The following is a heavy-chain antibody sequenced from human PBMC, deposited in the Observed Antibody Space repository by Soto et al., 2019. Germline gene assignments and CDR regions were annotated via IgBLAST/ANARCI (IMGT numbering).Heavy chain of an antibody. CDR2: IYSGGST. J-gene: IGHJ6*03. D-gene: IGHD3-3*01. CDR3: ARDRYDFWSGYSLYYYMDV. V-gene: IGHV3-66*01. CDR1: GFTVSSNY. Sequence: EVQLVESGGGLVQPGGSLRLSCAASGFTVSSNYMSWVRQAPGKGLEWVSVIYSGGSTYYADSVKGRFTISRDNSKNTLYLQMNSLRAEDTAVYYCARDRYDFWSGYSLYYYMDVWGQGTTVTVSS.